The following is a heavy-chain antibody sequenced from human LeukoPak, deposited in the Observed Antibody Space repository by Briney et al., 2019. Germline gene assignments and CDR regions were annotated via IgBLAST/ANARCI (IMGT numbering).Heavy chain of an antibody. D-gene: IGHD6-19*01. J-gene: IGHJ4*02. Sequence: GGSLRLSCAASGFTFSSYWMHWVRQAPGKGLVWVSRINSDGSSTSYADSVKGRFTISRDNAKNTLYLQMNSLRAEDTAVYYCVSSGWYFYFDYWGQGTLVTVSS. V-gene: IGHV3-74*01. CDR3: VSSGWYFYFDY. CDR1: GFTFSSYW. CDR2: INSDGSST.